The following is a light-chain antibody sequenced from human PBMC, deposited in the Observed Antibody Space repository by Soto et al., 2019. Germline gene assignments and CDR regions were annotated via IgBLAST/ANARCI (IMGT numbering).Light chain of an antibody. CDR1: QSVSSNY. CDR3: QQYGTSPRT. J-gene: IGKJ1*01. Sequence: EIVLTQSPGTLSLSPGERATLSCRASQSVSSNYLAWFQQKPGQATRLLIHGASRRATGVPDRFTGSGSGTDFSLTISRLEPEDFAVYYCQQYGTSPRTFGQGTKVEIK. V-gene: IGKV3-20*01. CDR2: GAS.